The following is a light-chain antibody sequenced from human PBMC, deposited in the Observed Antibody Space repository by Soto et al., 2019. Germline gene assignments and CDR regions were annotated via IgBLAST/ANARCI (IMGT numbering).Light chain of an antibody. CDR3: QKYGSAPIT. CDR1: QSVSSSY. V-gene: IGKV3-20*01. CDR2: GAS. Sequence: EIELTQSPGSLSLSPGERATLSCRASQSVSSSYLAWYQQKPGQAHRLLIYGASSRATGIPYRFSGSGSGTDFTLTISSLEPEDFAVYYCQKYGSAPITFGQGTRLEIK. J-gene: IGKJ5*01.